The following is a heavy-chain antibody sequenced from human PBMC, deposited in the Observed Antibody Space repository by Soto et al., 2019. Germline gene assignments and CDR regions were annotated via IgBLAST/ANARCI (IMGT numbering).Heavy chain of an antibody. Sequence: ASVKVSCKASGYTFTSYYMHWVRQAPGQGLEWMGIINPSGGSTSYAQKFQGRVTMTRDTSTSTVYMELSSLRSEDTAVYYCARGFGSDDVRPQKPYGMDVWGQGTTVTVSS. CDR1: GYTFTSYY. CDR2: INPSGGST. CDR3: ARGFGSDDVRPQKPYGMDV. J-gene: IGHJ6*02. V-gene: IGHV1-46*01. D-gene: IGHD3-10*01.